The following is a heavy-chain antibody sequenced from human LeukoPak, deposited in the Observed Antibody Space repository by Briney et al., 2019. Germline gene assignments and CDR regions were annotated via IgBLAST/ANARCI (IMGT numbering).Heavy chain of an antibody. J-gene: IGHJ4*02. V-gene: IGHV4-59*02. CDR1: GGSVSSYY. Sequence: PSETLSLTCTVSGGSVSSYYWSWIRQPPGKGLEWIGYIYYSGSTNYNPSLKSRVTISEDTSKNQFSLKLSSVTAADTAVYYCARDAGGTILSWGQGTLVTVSS. D-gene: IGHD1-1*01. CDR2: IYYSGST. CDR3: ARDAGGTILS.